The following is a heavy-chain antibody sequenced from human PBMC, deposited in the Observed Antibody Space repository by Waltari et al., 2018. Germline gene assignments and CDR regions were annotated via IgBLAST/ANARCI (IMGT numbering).Heavy chain of an antibody. CDR1: AGPMTSHY. Sequence: QLQLQESGPGLVKPSETLSLTCPVSAGPMTSHYWSWIRQSPGKGLAWVGYVFHSESTNYNPSLKSRVTMSLDTSKSQFSLRLTSVTPADTAVYYCARDILHSFYYYMDVWGKGTMVTVSS. V-gene: IGHV4-59*11. D-gene: IGHD5-18*01. CDR2: VFHSEST. J-gene: IGHJ6*03. CDR3: ARDILHSFYYYMDV.